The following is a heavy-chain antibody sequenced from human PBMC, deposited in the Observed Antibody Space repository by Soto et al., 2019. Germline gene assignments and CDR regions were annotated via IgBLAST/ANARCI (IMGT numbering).Heavy chain of an antibody. D-gene: IGHD6-19*01. CDR2: ISGSGGST. Sequence: EVQLLESGGGLVQPGGSLRLSCAASGFTFSSYAMSWVRQAPGKGLEWVSAISGSGGSTYYADSVKGRFNISRDNSKNTLYLQMNSLRAEDTAVYYCAKDRSGWYDAFDIWGQGTMVTVSS. CDR3: AKDRSGWYDAFDI. J-gene: IGHJ3*02. CDR1: GFTFSSYA. V-gene: IGHV3-23*01.